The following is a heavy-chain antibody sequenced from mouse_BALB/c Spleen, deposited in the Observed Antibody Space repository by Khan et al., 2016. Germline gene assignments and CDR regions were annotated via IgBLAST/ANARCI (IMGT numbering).Heavy chain of an antibody. CDR1: GYSITSDYT. CDR2: ISYSGSS. CDR3: AVIHYYGYFDY. D-gene: IGHD1-2*01. Sequence: VQLKQSGPGLVKPSQSLSLTCTVTGYSITSDYTWNWIRQFPGNKLEWMGFISYSGSSSYNPSLKSRISITRDTSKNQFFLQLNSVTTGDSATXFCAVIHYYGYFDYWGQGTTLTVSS. V-gene: IGHV3-2*02. J-gene: IGHJ2*01.